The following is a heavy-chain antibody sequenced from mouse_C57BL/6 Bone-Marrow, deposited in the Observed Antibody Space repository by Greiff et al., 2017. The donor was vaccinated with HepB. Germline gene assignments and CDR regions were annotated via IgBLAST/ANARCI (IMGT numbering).Heavy chain of an antibody. CDR3: ARRYGSSYVWYFDV. V-gene: IGHV5-12*01. CDR2: ISNGGGST. CDR1: GFTFSDYY. Sequence: EVMLVESGGGLVQPGGSLKLSCAASGFTFSDYYMYWVRQTPEKRLEWVAYISNGGGSTYYPDTVKGRFTISRDNAKNTLYLQMSRLKSEDTAMYYCARRYGSSYVWYFDVWGTGTTVTVSS. D-gene: IGHD1-1*01. J-gene: IGHJ1*03.